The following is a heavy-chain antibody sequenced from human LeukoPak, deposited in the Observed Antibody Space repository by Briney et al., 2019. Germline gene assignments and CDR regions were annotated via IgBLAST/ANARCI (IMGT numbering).Heavy chain of an antibody. J-gene: IGHJ4*02. D-gene: IGHD3-22*01. Sequence: GGSLRLSCAASGFTFSSYAMNWVRQAPGKGLEWVAMISGSGGRTYYADSVKGRFTISRDNSKNTLYLQMNSLRAEDKAVYYCAKDLDSSGHYLGENFDYWGQGTLVTVSS. CDR1: GFTFSSYA. CDR2: ISGSGGRT. V-gene: IGHV3-23*01. CDR3: AKDLDSSGHYLGENFDY.